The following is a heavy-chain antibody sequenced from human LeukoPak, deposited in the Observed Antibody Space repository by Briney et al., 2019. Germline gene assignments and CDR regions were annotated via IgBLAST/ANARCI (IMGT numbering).Heavy chain of an antibody. Sequence: GGSLRLSCAASGFIVSSNYISWVRQAPGKGLEWVSVIYSGGSTYYADSVKGRFTISRDNSKNTVYLQMNSLRAEDTPVYYCARHTTAVLRGARGMDVWGQGSTVTVSS. D-gene: IGHD3-10*01. CDR2: IYSGGST. CDR3: ARHTTAVLRGARGMDV. CDR1: GFIVSSNY. J-gene: IGHJ6*02. V-gene: IGHV3-53*01.